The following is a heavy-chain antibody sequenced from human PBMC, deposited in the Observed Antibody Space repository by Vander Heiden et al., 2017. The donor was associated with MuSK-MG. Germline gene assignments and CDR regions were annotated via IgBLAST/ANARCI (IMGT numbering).Heavy chain of an antibody. CDR2: INPNRGDT. V-gene: IGHV1-2*02. CDR3: ARDWTLDY. D-gene: IGHD1-1*01. CDR1: GYTFTGYY. J-gene: IGHJ4*02. Sequence: QVQLEQSGAEVKKPGASVKVSCKASGYTFTGYYIHWVRQAPGQGLEWMGWINPNRGDTNSAQKFRGRVTMTWDTSISTASMELSRLTYDDTAVYYCARDWTLDYWGQGTLVTVSS.